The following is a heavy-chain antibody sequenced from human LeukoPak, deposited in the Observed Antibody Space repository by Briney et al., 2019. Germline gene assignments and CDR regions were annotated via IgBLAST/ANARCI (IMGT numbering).Heavy chain of an antibody. J-gene: IGHJ4*02. CDR1: GYTFTSYD. D-gene: IGHD5-12*01. Sequence: ASVKVSCKASGYTFTSYDINWVRQATGQGLEWMGWMNPNSGNTGYAQKFQGRVTITRNTSISTAYMELSSLRSEDTAVYYCARRGYSGYDLDYWGQGTLVTVSS. CDR3: ARRGYSGYDLDY. V-gene: IGHV1-8*03. CDR2: MNPNSGNT.